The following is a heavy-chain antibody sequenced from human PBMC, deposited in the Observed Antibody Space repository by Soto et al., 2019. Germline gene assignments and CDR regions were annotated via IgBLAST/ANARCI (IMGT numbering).Heavy chain of an antibody. Sequence: SVKVSCKASGGTLSSYPISWVRQAPGQGLEWMGGIIPVFGTADYAQKFQGRVTITADESTGTVYMELSSLRSEDTAVYYCARITGTTTYYYGVDVWGQGTTVTVSS. D-gene: IGHD1-7*01. CDR2: IIPVFGTA. V-gene: IGHV1-69*13. J-gene: IGHJ6*02. CDR1: GGTLSSYP. CDR3: ARITGTTTYYYGVDV.